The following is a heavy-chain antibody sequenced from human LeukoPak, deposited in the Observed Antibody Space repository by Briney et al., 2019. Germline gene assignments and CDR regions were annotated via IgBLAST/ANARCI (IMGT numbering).Heavy chain of an antibody. J-gene: IGHJ4*02. CDR3: ARDWCNYYDSSGYPMVDY. D-gene: IGHD3-22*01. V-gene: IGHV3-11*01. CDR1: GFTFSDYY. CDR2: ISSSGSTI. Sequence: GGSLRLSCAASGFTFSDYYMSWIRQAPGKGLEWVSYISSSGSTIYYADSVKGRFTISRDNAKNSLYLQMNSLRAEDTAVYYCARDWCNYYDSSGYPMVDYWGQGTLVTVSS.